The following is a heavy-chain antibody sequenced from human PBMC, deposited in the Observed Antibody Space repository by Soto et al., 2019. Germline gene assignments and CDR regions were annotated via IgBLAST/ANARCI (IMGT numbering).Heavy chain of an antibody. D-gene: IGHD2-21*02. CDR2: ITPIFNSA. V-gene: IGHV1-69*12. Sequence: QVHLVQPGAEVKKPGSSVKVSCKISGVTFTSYTIGWVRQAPGQGLEWMGGITPIFNSANYARKFQGRISISADDSTNTAHMELRSLSSEDSAMYYCARIIGTYCGGDCSPWDDYWGQGTLVTVSS. J-gene: IGHJ4*02. CDR3: ARIIGTYCGGDCSPWDDY. CDR1: GVTFTSYT.